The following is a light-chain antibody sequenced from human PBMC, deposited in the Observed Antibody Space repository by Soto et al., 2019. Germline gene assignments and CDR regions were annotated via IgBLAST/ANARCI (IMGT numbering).Light chain of an antibody. CDR2: GAS. Sequence: EIVVTQSPDTLSLSPGERATLSCRASQTVSSSYLAWYQQKPGQAPRILIYGASFRATGIPDRFSGSGSGTDFTLSISSLEPEDFAVYFCQQYGSSPYTFGQGTKLEI. J-gene: IGKJ2*01. CDR3: QQYGSSPYT. V-gene: IGKV3-20*01. CDR1: QTVSSSY.